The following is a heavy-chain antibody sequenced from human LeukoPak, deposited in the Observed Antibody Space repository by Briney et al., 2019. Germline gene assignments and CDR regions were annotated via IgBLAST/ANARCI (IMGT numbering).Heavy chain of an antibody. D-gene: IGHD2-8*01. CDR3: TRDGGSCTNGVCYYFDY. J-gene: IGHJ4*02. CDR2: IRSKAYGGTT. CDR1: GFTFGDYA. V-gene: IGHV3-49*04. Sequence: GGSLRLSCTASGFTFGDYAMSWVRQAPGKGREWVGFIRSKAYGGTTEYAASVKGRFTISRDDSKSIAYLQMNSLKTEDTAVYYCTRDGGSCTNGVCYYFDYWGQGTLVTVSS.